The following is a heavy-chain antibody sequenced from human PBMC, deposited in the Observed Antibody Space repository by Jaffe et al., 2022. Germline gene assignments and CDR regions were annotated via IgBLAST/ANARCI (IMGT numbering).Heavy chain of an antibody. D-gene: IGHD6-19*01. CDR3: ARDRMPGIAVAGFYYYYYMDV. CDR2: IYTSGST. CDR1: GGSISSGSYY. Sequence: QVQLQESGPGLVKPSQTLSLTCTVSGGSISSGSYYWSWIRQPAGKGLEWIGRIYTSGSTNYNPSLKSRVTISVDTSKNQFSLKLSSVTAADTAVYYCARDRMPGIAVAGFYYYYYMDVWGKGTTVTVSS. J-gene: IGHJ6*03. V-gene: IGHV4-61*02.